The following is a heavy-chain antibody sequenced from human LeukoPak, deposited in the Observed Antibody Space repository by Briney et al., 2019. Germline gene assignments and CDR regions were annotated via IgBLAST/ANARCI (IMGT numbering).Heavy chain of an antibody. Sequence: SHSLSLPCTVSVGWLRRGDYLWSGIRPPPGKGVEWIGYIYYSESPHYNPSLKSRFTISVDTSKNQFSLKLSSVTAADTAVYYCARVPMVRGVIDGGGMEVWGKGTTVTVSS. V-gene: IGHV4-30-4*01. CDR2: IYYSESP. CDR3: ARVPMVRGVIDGGGMEV. CDR1: VGWLRRGDYL. J-gene: IGHJ6*04. D-gene: IGHD3-10*01.